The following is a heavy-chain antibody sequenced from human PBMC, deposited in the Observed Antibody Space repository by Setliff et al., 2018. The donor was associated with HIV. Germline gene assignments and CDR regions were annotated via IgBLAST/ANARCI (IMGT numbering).Heavy chain of an antibody. CDR2: INVDSGNT. CDR3: ARERDSNGYQFDY. CDR1: GFTFTNYA. V-gene: IGHV1-3*03. Sequence: ASVKVSCMASGFTFTNYAIHWVRQAPGQRLEWMGWINVDSGNTKYLQDLQGRVTITKDRSASTAYMEVSNLRSEDMAVYYCARERDSNGYQFDYWGQGTLVTVSS. D-gene: IGHD3-22*01. J-gene: IGHJ4*02.